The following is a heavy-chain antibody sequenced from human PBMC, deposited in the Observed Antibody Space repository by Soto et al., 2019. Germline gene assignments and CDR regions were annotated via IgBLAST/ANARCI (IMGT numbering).Heavy chain of an antibody. Sequence: GGSLRLSCAASGFTFSSYAMSWVRQAPGKGLEWVSAISGSGGSTYYADSVKGRFTISRDNSKNTLYLQMNSLRAEDTAVYYCAKAPNYYFWSGYLGTNWFDPWGQGTLVTVSS. V-gene: IGHV3-23*01. CDR2: ISGSGGST. D-gene: IGHD3-3*01. J-gene: IGHJ5*02. CDR1: GFTFSSYA. CDR3: AKAPNYYFWSGYLGTNWFDP.